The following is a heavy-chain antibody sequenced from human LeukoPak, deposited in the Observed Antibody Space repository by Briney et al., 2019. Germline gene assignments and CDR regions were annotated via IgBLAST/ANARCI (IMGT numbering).Heavy chain of an antibody. Sequence: SETLSLTCTVSGGSISSYCWSWIRQPAGKGLEWIGRIYTSGSTNYNPSLKSRVTMSVDTSKNQFSLKLGSVTAADTAVYYCARNRGYSSSWYYFDYWGQGTLVTVSS. J-gene: IGHJ4*02. CDR3: ARNRGYSSSWYYFDY. D-gene: IGHD6-13*01. V-gene: IGHV4-4*07. CDR2: IYTSGST. CDR1: GGSISSYC.